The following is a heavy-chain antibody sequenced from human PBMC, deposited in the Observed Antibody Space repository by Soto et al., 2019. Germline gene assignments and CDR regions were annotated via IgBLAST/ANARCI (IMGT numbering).Heavy chain of an antibody. CDR1: GFTFSSYA. V-gene: IGHV3-30-3*01. Sequence: GGSLRLSCAASGFTFSSYAMHWVRQAPGKGLEWVAVISYDGSNKYYADSVKGRLTISRDNSKNTPYLQMNSLRAEDTAVYYCARDLTPFYYYYGMDVWGQGTTVTVSS. J-gene: IGHJ6*02. CDR3: ARDLTPFYYYYGMDV. CDR2: ISYDGSNK.